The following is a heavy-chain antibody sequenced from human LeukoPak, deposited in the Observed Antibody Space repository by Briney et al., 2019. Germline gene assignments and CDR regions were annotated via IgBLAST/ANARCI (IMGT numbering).Heavy chain of an antibody. V-gene: IGHV1-46*01. D-gene: IGHD1-26*01. Sequence: ASVKVSCKASGYTFTGYYMHWVRQAPGQGLEWMGIINPSGGSTSYAQKFQGRVTMTRDMSTSTVYMELSSLRSEDTAVYYCARGCPWYEVNSGSYPGHDAFDIWGQGTMVTVSS. CDR1: GYTFTGYY. CDR2: INPSGGST. J-gene: IGHJ3*02. CDR3: ARGCPWYEVNSGSYPGHDAFDI.